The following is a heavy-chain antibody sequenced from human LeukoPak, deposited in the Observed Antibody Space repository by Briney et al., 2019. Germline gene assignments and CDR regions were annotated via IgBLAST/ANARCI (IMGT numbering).Heavy chain of an antibody. J-gene: IGHJ4*02. CDR3: ARTSVPAAISPYCFDS. CDR2: ISYDGSNK. CDR1: GFTFSSYG. Sequence: GRSLRLSCAASGFTFSSYGMHWVRQAPGKGLEWVAVISYDGSNKYYADSVKGRFTISRDNSKNTLYLQMNSLRAEDTAVYYCARTSVPAAISPYCFDSWGQGTLVTVSS. D-gene: IGHD2-2*02. V-gene: IGHV3-30*03.